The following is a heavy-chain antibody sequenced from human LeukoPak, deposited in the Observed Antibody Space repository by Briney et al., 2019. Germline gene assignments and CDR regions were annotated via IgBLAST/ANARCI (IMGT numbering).Heavy chain of an antibody. Sequence: GGSLRLSCAASGFPFSSYWMSWVRQAPGKGREWVANIKQDGSDKYYVDSVKGRFTISRDKAKNSLYLQLNSLRADDTAVYYCARLTGTTGFDYWGQGTLVTVSS. CDR3: ARLTGTTGFDY. J-gene: IGHJ4*02. CDR2: IKQDGSDK. V-gene: IGHV3-7*01. CDR1: GFPFSSYW. D-gene: IGHD1-1*01.